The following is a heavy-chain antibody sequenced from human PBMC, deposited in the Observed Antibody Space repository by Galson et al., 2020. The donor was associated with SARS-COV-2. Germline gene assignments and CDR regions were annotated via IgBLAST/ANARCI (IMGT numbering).Heavy chain of an antibody. CDR1: GYTLTELS. CDR3: ATAHPTMVRGVIILFYGMDV. J-gene: IGHJ6*02. V-gene: IGHV1-24*01. Sequence: GESLKISCQVSGYTLTELSMHWVRQAPGKGLEWVGGFDPEDGETIYAQKFQGRVTMTEDTSTDTAYMELNSLRAEDTAVYYCATAHPTMVRGVIILFYGMDVWGQGTTVTVSS. D-gene: IGHD3-10*01. CDR2: FDPEDGET.